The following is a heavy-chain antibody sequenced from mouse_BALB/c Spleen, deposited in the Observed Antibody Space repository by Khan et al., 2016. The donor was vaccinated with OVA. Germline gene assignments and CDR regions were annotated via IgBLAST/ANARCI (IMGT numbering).Heavy chain of an antibody. Sequence: QVQLKQSGPGLVAPSQSLSITCTVTGFSLTSYAIHWIRQPPGKGLEWLGVIWAGGSTNYNSALMSRLSLSKDNSKSQVFLKMNSLQTHDTAIYYCARNREPDYFDYWGQGTTLTVSS. CDR2: IWAGGST. J-gene: IGHJ2*01. V-gene: IGHV2-9*02. CDR1: GFSLTSYA. CDR3: ARNREPDYFDY.